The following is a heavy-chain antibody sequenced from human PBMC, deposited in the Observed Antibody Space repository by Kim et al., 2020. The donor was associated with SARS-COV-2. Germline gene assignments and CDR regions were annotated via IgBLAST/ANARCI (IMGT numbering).Heavy chain of an antibody. CDR1: GFTFSSYA. V-gene: IGHV3-30*04. Sequence: GGSLRLSCAASGFTFSSYAMRWVRQAPGKGLEWVAVISYDGSNKYYVDSVKGRFTISRDNSKNTLYLQMNSLRAEDTAVYYCARGVIAGFYLADYYYYGMDVWGQGTTVTVSS. D-gene: IGHD6-13*01. CDR3: ARGVIAGFYLADYYYYGMDV. CDR2: ISYDGSNK. J-gene: IGHJ6*02.